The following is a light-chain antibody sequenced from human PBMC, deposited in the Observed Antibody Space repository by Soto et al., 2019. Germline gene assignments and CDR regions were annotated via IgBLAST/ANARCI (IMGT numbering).Light chain of an antibody. CDR2: EGS. CDR3: CSYAGSSTYV. Sequence: QSVLTQPASVSGSPVQSITISCTGTSSDVGSYNLVSWYQQHPGKAPKLMIYEGSKRPSGVSNRFSGSKSGNTASLTISGLQAEDEADYYCCSYAGSSTYVFGTGTKVTVL. J-gene: IGLJ1*01. CDR1: SSDVGSYNL. V-gene: IGLV2-23*01.